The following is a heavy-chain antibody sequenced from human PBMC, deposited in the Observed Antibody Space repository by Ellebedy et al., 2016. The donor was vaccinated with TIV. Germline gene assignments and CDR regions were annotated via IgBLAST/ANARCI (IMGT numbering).Heavy chain of an antibody. CDR3: ARQYENSYYAMDV. CDR1: GGSISSSSHY. J-gene: IGHJ6*02. CDR2: IYHSGIT. D-gene: IGHD2-8*01. Sequence: MPSETLSLTCTVSGGSISSSSHYWGWIRQPPGKGLEWIGSIYHSGITYYNPSLKSRVIISVDTSKNQFSLKLNSVTAADTAIYYCARQYENSYYAMDVWGQGTTVTVSS. V-gene: IGHV4-39*01.